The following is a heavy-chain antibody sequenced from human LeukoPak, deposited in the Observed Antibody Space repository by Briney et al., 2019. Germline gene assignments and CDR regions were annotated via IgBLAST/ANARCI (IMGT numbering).Heavy chain of an antibody. J-gene: IGHJ4*02. CDR1: GFTFGDYA. CDR2: IRSKTYGGTT. V-gene: IGHV3-49*03. Sequence: GGSLRLSCTATGFTFGDYAMSWFRQAPGKGLEWVGFIRSKTYGGTTGYAASVKDTFTISRDDSKSVVYLQMNSLKTEDTAFYYCTRGVGQQLIPPDYWGQGTLVTVSS. CDR3: TRGVGQQLIPPDY. D-gene: IGHD6-13*01.